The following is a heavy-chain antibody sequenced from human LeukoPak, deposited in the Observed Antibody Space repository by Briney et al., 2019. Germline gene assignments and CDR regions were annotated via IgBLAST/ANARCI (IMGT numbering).Heavy chain of an antibody. CDR3: ARTSSVTPTPSFDS. Sequence: GGSLRLSCAASGFTFSTYFMHWVRQAPGKGLVWVSRINGDGKSTTYADSVMGRFTISRDNAKNTLYLQMNSLRAEDTAVYYCARTSSVTPTPSFDSWGQGTLVTVSS. D-gene: IGHD4-17*01. J-gene: IGHJ4*02. V-gene: IGHV3-74*01. CDR1: GFTFSTYF. CDR2: INGDGKST.